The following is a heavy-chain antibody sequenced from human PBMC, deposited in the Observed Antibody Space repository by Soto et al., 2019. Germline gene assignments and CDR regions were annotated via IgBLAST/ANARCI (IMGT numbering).Heavy chain of an antibody. CDR1: GFTFSSYE. V-gene: IGHV3-48*03. CDR2: ISSSGSTI. J-gene: IGHJ5*02. CDR3: ASQGSSSWYGFDP. Sequence: GGSLRLSCAASGFTFSSYEMNWVRQAPGKGLEWVSYISSSGSTIYYADSVKGRFTISRDNAKNSLYLQMNSLRAEDTAVYYCASQGSSSWYGFDPWGQGTLVTVSS. D-gene: IGHD6-13*01.